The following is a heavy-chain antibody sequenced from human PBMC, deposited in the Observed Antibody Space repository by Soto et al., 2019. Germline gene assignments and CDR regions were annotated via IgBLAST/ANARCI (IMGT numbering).Heavy chain of an antibody. Sequence: QVQLVQSGAEVKKPGSSVKVSCKASGGTFSSYAISWVRQAPGQGLEWMGGIIPIFGTANYAQKFQGRVTITADESTSTAYKERSSLRSEDTAVYYCARVDVRLPPTSSLNYWGQGTLVTVSS. CDR1: GGTFSSYA. CDR2: IIPIFGTA. D-gene: IGHD6-13*01. V-gene: IGHV1-69*01. J-gene: IGHJ4*02. CDR3: ARVDVRLPPTSSLNY.